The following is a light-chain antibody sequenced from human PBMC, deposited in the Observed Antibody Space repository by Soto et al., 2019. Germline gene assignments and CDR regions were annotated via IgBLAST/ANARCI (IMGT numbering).Light chain of an antibody. CDR3: MQGTPRPPT. V-gene: IGKV2-30*01. Sequence: DVVMTQSPLSLPVTLGQSASISCSSSQSVVYSRDGIAYLSWFQQRPGQSPRRLIYKASKRDSGVPDRLRCSGSVADFTLTIRRVAAGNVGVYYCMQGTPRPPTFGRATKVEFK. CDR2: KAS. J-gene: IGKJ1*01. CDR1: QSVVYSRDGIAY.